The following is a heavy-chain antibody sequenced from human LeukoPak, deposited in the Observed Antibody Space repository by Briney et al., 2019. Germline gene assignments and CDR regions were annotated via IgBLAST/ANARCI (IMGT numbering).Heavy chain of an antibody. V-gene: IGHV3-48*04. CDR1: GFTFSRYS. D-gene: IGHD5-12*01. CDR3: ARDAGSGYALN. Sequence: GRSLRLSCAASGFTFSRYSMNWVRQARGKGLERVSYIRSSSSTIYYAYSVKGRFTISRDNAKNSLYLQMNSLRAEDTAVYYCARDAGSGYALNWGQGTLVTVSS. J-gene: IGHJ4*02. CDR2: IRSSSSTI.